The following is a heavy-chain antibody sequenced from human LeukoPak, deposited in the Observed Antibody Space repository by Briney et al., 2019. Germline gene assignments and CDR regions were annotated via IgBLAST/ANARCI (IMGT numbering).Heavy chain of an antibody. CDR3: ARVLQDAFDI. Sequence: GGSLRLSCAASGFTVSSNYMSWVRQAPGKGLEWVSVIYSGGSTYYADSVKGRFTISRDNSKNTLYLQMNSLRVEDTAVYYCARVLQDAFDIWGQGTMVTVSS. CDR1: GFTVSSNY. J-gene: IGHJ3*02. CDR2: IYSGGST. V-gene: IGHV3-53*01.